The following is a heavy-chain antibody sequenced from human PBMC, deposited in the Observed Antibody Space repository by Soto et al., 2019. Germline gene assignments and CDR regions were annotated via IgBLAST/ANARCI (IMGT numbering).Heavy chain of an antibody. CDR1: GYTFTSYG. CDR3: ARFRRGLKTFDY. J-gene: IGHJ4*02. D-gene: IGHD3-22*01. Sequence: ASVEVSCKASGYTFTSYGISWVRQAPGQGLEWMGWISAYNGNTNDAQKLQGRVTMTTDTSTSTAYMELRSLRSDDTAVYYCARFRRGLKTFDYWGQGTLVTVSS. CDR2: ISAYNGNT. V-gene: IGHV1-18*01.